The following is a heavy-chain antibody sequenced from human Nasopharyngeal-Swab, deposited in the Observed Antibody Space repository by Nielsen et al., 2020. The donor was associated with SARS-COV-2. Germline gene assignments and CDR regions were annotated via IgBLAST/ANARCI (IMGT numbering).Heavy chain of an antibody. J-gene: IGHJ4*02. CDR3: ARAGVDTSTGSSGGCFDY. V-gene: IGHV4-39*01. D-gene: IGHD3-9*01. Sequence: PGKGLEWVGSIYSSGSTHYTPSLNSRVTISVDTSKSQFSLKLRSATAADTAVYYCARAGVDTSTGSSGGCFDYWGQGALVTVSS. CDR2: IYSSGST.